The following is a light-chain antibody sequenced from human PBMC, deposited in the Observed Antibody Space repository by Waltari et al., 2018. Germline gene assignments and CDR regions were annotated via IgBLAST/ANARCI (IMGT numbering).Light chain of an antibody. CDR3: CSFAGRSWL. CDR2: GTT. J-gene: IGLJ3*02. V-gene: IGLV2-23*01. CDR1: SSDIGLYDL. Sequence: QSALTQPVSVSASLGKSLTISCTGTSSDIGLYDLISWYQQHPGKAPKLIIHGTTKRPSGVPNRVSGSKSGNTASLTISGLQAEDEADYYCCSFAGRSWLFGGGTKLTVL.